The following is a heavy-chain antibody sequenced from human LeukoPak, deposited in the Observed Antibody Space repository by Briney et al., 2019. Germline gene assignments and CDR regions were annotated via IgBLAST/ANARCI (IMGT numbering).Heavy chain of an antibody. CDR3: VRENWYYDH. J-gene: IGHJ4*02. CDR1: GYTFTAYY. V-gene: IGHV1-2*02. Sequence: VASVKVSCKTSGYTFTAYYVHWVRQAPGQGLEFMGWIYPPTGGTVLAEKFQGRVIMTRDTSITTAYMELSGLNFDDTAVYYCVRENWYYDHWGQGTLDTVSS. D-gene: IGHD3-16*01. CDR2: IYPPTGGT.